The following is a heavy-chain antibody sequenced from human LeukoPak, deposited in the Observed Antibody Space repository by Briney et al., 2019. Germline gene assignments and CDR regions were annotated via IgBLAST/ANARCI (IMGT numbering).Heavy chain of an antibody. V-gene: IGHV3-15*01. CDR2: IKSKTDGGTT. J-gene: IGHJ4*02. D-gene: IGHD3-3*01. Sequence: GGSLRLSCAAYGFTFSNAWMSWVRQAPGKGLEWVGRIKSKTDGGTTDYAAPVKGRFTISRDDSKNTLYLQMNSLKTEDTAVYYCTTDTADDFWSGYSQYYFDYWGQGTLVTVSS. CDR1: GFTFSNAW. CDR3: TTDTADDFWSGYSQYYFDY.